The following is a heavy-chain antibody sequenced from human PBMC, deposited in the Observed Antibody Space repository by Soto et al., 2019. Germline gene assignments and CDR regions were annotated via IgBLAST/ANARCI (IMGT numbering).Heavy chain of an antibody. D-gene: IGHD6-19*01. V-gene: IGHV2-5*02. Sequence: SGPTLVNPTQTLTLTCTFSGFSLSTSGVGVGWIRQPPGKALEWLALIYWDDDKRYSPSLKSRLTITKDTSKNQVVLTKTNMDPLDTATYYCALFIAVAGPGWFDPWGQGTLVTVSS. CDR3: ALFIAVAGPGWFDP. CDR2: IYWDDDK. CDR1: GFSLSTSGVG. J-gene: IGHJ5*02.